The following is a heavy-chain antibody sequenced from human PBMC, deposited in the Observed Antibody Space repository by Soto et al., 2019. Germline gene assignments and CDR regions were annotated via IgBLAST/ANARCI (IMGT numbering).Heavy chain of an antibody. J-gene: IGHJ6*02. CDR1: GGSISSYY. D-gene: IGHD2-2*01. CDR2: IYYSGST. Sequence: PSETLSLTCTVSGGSISSYYWSWIRQPPGKGLEWIGYIYYSGSTNYNPSLKSRVTISVDTSKNQFSLKLSSVTAADTAVYYCARSTNFHQLLPFYYYGMDVWGQGTTVTVSS. CDR3: ARSTNFHQLLPFYYYGMDV. V-gene: IGHV4-59*01.